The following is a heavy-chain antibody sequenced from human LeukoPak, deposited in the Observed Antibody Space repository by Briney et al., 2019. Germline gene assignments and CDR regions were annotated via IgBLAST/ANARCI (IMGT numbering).Heavy chain of an antibody. D-gene: IGHD6-13*01. V-gene: IGHV4-59*11. J-gene: IGHJ6*03. CDR3: ARQFRAAQDYYYYYYMDV. CDR2: IYYSGST. Sequence: SETLSLTCTVSGGSISSHYWSWIRQPPGKGLEWIGYIYYSGSTNYNPSFKSRVTISVDTSKNQFSLKLSSVTAADTAVYYCARQFRAAQDYYYYYYMDVWGKGTTVTVSS. CDR1: GGSISSHY.